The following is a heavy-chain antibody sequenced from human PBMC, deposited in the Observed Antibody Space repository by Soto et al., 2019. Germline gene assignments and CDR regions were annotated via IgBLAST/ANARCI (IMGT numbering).Heavy chain of an antibody. D-gene: IGHD2-15*01. V-gene: IGHV4-31*03. J-gene: IGHJ6*03. Sequence: SSETLSLTCTVSGGSISSGGYYWSWIRQHPGKGLEWIGYIYYSGSTYYNPSLKSRVTISVDTSKNQFSLKLSSVTAADTAVYYCARLLSRSTRFYYYMDDCGKGTTVTVS. CDR1: GGSISSGGYY. CDR2: IYYSGST. CDR3: ARLLSRSTRFYYYMDD.